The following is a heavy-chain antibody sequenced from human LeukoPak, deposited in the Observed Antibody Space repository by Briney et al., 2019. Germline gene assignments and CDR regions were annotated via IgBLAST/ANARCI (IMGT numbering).Heavy chain of an antibody. V-gene: IGHV1-69*04. CDR3: ARDYPMGNFPFDY. Sequence: SVKVSCKASGGTFSSYAISWVRQAPGQGLEWMGRIIPILGIANYAQKFQGRVTITADKSTSTAYMELSSLRSEDTAVYYCARDYPMGNFPFDYWGQGTLVTVSS. J-gene: IGHJ4*02. D-gene: IGHD2/OR15-2a*01. CDR1: GGTFSSYA. CDR2: IIPILGIA.